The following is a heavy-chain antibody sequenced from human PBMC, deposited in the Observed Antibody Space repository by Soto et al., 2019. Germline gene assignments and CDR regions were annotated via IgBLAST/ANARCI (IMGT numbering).Heavy chain of an antibody. D-gene: IGHD4-17*01. Sequence: QVQLVESGGGLVKPGGSLRLSCAASGFTFSDYYMSWIRQAPGKGLEWVSYISSSGSTIYYADSVKGRFTISGDNAKNSLYLQMNSLRAEDTAVYYCARDEKATTPRSYRLFDYWGQGTLVTVSS. CDR2: ISSSGSTI. CDR3: ARDEKATTPRSYRLFDY. V-gene: IGHV3-11*01. J-gene: IGHJ4*02. CDR1: GFTFSDYY.